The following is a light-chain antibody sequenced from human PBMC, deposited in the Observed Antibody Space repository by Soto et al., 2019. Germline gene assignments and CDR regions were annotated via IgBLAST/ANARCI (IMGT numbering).Light chain of an antibody. Sequence: EIVMTQSPATLSVSPGERATLSCRASQSVSNNLAWYQHKPGQAPRLLIYGSSTRATGIPARFSGSGSGTEFTLTISTLQSEDCAVYYCQQYNNWPLTFGGGTKVGIK. V-gene: IGKV3-15*01. CDR3: QQYNNWPLT. J-gene: IGKJ4*01. CDR1: QSVSNN. CDR2: GSS.